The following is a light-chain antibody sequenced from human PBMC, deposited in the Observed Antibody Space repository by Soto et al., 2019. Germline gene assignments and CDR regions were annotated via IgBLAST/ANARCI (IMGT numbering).Light chain of an antibody. Sequence: AIRMTQSPSSFSASTGDRVTITCRASQGISSYLAWYQQKPGKAPKLLIYAASTLQSGVPSRFSGSGSGTDFTLTISCPQSEDFATYYCQQYYSYPRFTFGPGTKVDIK. CDR2: AAS. V-gene: IGKV1-8*01. CDR1: QGISSY. CDR3: QQYYSYPRFT. J-gene: IGKJ3*01.